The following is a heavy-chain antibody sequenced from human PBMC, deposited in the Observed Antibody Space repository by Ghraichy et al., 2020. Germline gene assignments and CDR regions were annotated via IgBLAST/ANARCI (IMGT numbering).Heavy chain of an antibody. Sequence: GESLNISCAASGFTFSSYAMSWVRQAPGKGLEWVSAISGSGGSTYYADSVKGRFTISRDNSKNTLYLQMNSLRAEDTAVYYCAKDPGLYYFDYWGQGTLVTVSS. J-gene: IGHJ4*02. CDR2: ISGSGGST. CDR3: AKDPGLYYFDY. CDR1: GFTFSSYA. V-gene: IGHV3-23*01.